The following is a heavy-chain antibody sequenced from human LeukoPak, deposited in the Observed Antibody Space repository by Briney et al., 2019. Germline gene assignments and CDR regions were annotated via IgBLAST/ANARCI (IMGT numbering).Heavy chain of an antibody. CDR2: ISYSGST. J-gene: IGHJ4*02. CDR1: GGSISNYY. V-gene: IGHV4-59*01. Sequence: SETLSLTCTVSGGSISNYYWSWIRQPPGKGLEWIAYISYSGSTNYNPSLKSPVTISVDTSKNQFSLKLSSVTAADTAVYYCARASSSGWYADSWGQGTLVTVSS. D-gene: IGHD6-19*01. CDR3: ARASSSGWYADS.